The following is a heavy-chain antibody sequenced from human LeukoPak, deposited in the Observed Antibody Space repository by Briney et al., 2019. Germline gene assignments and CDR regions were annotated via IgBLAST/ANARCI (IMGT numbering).Heavy chain of an antibody. V-gene: IGHV3-48*03. J-gene: IGHJ4*02. CDR1: GFTFSTYE. CDR3: AATYYYDGSGDY. D-gene: IGHD3-22*01. Sequence: PGGSLRLSCAASGFTFSTYEMNWVRQAPGKGLEWVSYISTGSNIYYADSVKGRFTISRDNAKNSLYLLMNSLRTEDTAVYYCAATYYYDGSGDYWGQGTLVTVSS. CDR2: ISTGSNI.